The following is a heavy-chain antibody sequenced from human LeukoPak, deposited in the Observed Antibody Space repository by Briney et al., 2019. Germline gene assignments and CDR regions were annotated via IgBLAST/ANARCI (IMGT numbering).Heavy chain of an antibody. CDR3: ARSFSGYHSNWFDP. CDR2: IIPIFATA. Sequence: SVKVSCKASGGTFSSYAISWVRQAPGQGLEWMGGIIPIFATANYAQKFQGRVTITTDESTSTAYMELSSLRSEDTAVYYCARSFSGYHSNWFDPWGQGTLVTVSS. J-gene: IGHJ5*02. CDR1: GGTFSSYA. D-gene: IGHD6-25*01. V-gene: IGHV1-69*05.